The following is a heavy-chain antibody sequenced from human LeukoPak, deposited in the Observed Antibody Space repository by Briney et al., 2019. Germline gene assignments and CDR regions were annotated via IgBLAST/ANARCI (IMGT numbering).Heavy chain of an antibody. CDR2: IYASGST. CDR1: DGSFSSYA. D-gene: IGHD3-10*01. CDR3: ARDSDDSYGSGIWYFVD. Sequence: SGTRPLPGSGSDGSFSSYAWGGTGPPPGKGLERMEDIYASGSTNYAPTLKTRVTITVDMSKNPSSLELSTVTAADTAVYYCARDSDDSYGSGIWYFVDWG. J-gene: IGHJ4*01. V-gene: IGHV4-59*01.